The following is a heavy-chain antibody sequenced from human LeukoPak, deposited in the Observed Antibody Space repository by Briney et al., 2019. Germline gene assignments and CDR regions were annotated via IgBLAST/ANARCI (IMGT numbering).Heavy chain of an antibody. CDR1: GFTFSAYY. V-gene: IGHV3-11*01. Sequence: GGSLRLSCEAPGFTFSAYYMSWIRQAPGKGLEWVSYISSSGSSIYYADSVKGRFTISRDNAKNSLYLQMNSLRVEDTAVYYCARGGREYSSSYDLWGQGTLVTVSS. D-gene: IGHD6-6*01. J-gene: IGHJ5*02. CDR3: ARGGREYSSSYDL. CDR2: ISSSGSSI.